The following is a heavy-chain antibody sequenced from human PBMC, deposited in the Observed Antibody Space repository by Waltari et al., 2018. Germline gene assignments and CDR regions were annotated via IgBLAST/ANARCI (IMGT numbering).Heavy chain of an antibody. Sequence: QLQLQESGPGLVKPSETLSLTCTVAGGSISSSSYYWGWTRQPPGQGREWIGSIYYSGPTSYNPSLKNRVTISVDTSKNQFSLKLSSVTAADTAVYYCARQGGYSGYDHRVYYFDYWGQGTLVTVSS. CDR2: IYYSGPT. V-gene: IGHV4-39*01. CDR1: GGSISSSSYY. D-gene: IGHD5-12*01. CDR3: ARQGGYSGYDHRVYYFDY. J-gene: IGHJ4*02.